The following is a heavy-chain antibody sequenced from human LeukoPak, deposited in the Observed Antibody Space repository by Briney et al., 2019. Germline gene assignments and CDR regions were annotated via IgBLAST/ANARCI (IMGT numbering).Heavy chain of an antibody. Sequence: SVKVSCKATGGTFSSYAISWVRQAPGQGLEWMGGIIPIFGTANYAQKFQGRVTITADESTSTAYMELSSLRSEDTAVYYCARSGKWVVTAQNWFDPWGQGTLVTVSS. J-gene: IGHJ5*02. CDR1: GGTFSSYA. CDR3: ARSGKWVVTAQNWFDP. V-gene: IGHV1-69*01. D-gene: IGHD2-21*02. CDR2: IIPIFGTA.